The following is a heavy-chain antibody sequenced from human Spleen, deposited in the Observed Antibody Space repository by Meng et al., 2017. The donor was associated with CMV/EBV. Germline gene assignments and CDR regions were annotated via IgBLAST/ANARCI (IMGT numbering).Heavy chain of an antibody. CDR3: ARGTYYYGSGRGWFDP. D-gene: IGHD3-10*01. J-gene: IGHJ5*02. Sequence: QGQLRQWGPGLLKPSETLSLACAVYGGSFSGYYGSWIRQPPGKGLEWIGEINHSGSTNYNPSLKSRVTISVDTSKNQFSLKLSSVTAADTAVYYCARGTYYYGSGRGWFDPWGQGTLVTVSS. V-gene: IGHV4-34*01. CDR1: GGSFSGYY. CDR2: INHSGST.